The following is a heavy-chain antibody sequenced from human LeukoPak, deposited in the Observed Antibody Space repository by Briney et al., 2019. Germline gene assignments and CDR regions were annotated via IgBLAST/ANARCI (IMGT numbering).Heavy chain of an antibody. D-gene: IGHD2-2*01. J-gene: IGHJ4*02. CDR2: IYYTGTT. Sequence: SETLSLTCAVSRGSITNSSCYWGWIRQPPGKGLEWIGGIYYTGTTYYSPSLNSRITISMDTSKKQFSLRLASVTAADTAVYYCARRVVVPAAVSYFDNWGQGTLVTVSS. V-gene: IGHV4-39*01. CDR1: RGSITNSSCY. CDR3: ARRVVVPAAVSYFDN.